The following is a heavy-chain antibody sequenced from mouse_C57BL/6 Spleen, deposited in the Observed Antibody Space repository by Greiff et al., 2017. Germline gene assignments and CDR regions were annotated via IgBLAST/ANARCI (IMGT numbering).Heavy chain of an antibody. D-gene: IGHD2-1*01. V-gene: IGHV1-55*01. CDR1: GYTFTSYW. J-gene: IGHJ4*01. Sequence: QVQLQQPGAELVKPGASVKMSCKASGYTFTSYWLTWVKQRPGQGLEWIGDIYPGSGSPNYNEKFKSKATLTVDTSSSTAYMQLSSLTSEDSAVYYCARGKGNYGAMDYWGQGTSVTVSS. CDR2: IYPGSGSP. CDR3: ARGKGNYGAMDY.